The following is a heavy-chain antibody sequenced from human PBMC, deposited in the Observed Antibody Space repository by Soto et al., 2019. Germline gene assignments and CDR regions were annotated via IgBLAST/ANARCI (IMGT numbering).Heavy chain of an antibody. J-gene: IGHJ4*02. CDR3: ARDRSGSYDN. V-gene: IGHV3-21*01. D-gene: IGHD1-26*01. CDR1: GFTFSGFT. Sequence: GGSLRLSCPASGFTFSGFTMHWVRQAPGKGLEWVSSISGSSDYIYHADSVRRRFTISRDNAKNSLYLQMNSLRAEGTAVYYCARDRSGSYDNWGQGTLVTVSS. CDR2: ISGSSDYI.